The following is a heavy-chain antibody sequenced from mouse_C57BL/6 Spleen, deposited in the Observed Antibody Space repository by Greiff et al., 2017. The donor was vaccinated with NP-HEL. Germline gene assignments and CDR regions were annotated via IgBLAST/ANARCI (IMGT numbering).Heavy chain of an antibody. Sequence: EVQLQESGAELVKPGASVKLSCTASGFNIKDYYMHWVKQRTEQGLEWIGRIDPEDGETKYAPKFQGKATITADTSSNTAYLQLSSLTSEDTAIYYYARYPPFSYDGYPFACWGQATLVTVSA. CDR2: IDPEDGET. J-gene: IGHJ3*01. V-gene: IGHV14-2*01. D-gene: IGHD2-3*01. CDR3: ARYPPFSYDGYPFAC. CDR1: GFNIKDYY.